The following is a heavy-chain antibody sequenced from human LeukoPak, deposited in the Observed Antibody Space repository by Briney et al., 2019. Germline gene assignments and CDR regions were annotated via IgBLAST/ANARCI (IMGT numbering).Heavy chain of an antibody. CDR2: IYYSGST. CDR1: GGSVSSGISY. D-gene: IGHD2-2*01. J-gene: IGHJ4*02. V-gene: IGHV4-61*01. Sequence: PSETLSLTCSVSGGSVSSGISYWSWIRQPPEKGLEWIGFIYYSGSTNYNPSLKSRVTISVDTSKNQFSLKLSSVTAADTAVYYCARTHRGYCSSTSCYVLDCWGQGTLVTVSS. CDR3: ARTHRGYCSSTSCYVLDC.